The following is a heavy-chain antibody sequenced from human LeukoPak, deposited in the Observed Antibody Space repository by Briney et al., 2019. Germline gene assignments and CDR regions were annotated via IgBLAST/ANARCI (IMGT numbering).Heavy chain of an antibody. CDR2: IYYSGRT. CDR1: GGSISSYY. J-gene: IGHJ4*02. CDR3: ARSILPNAETLPDDY. Sequence: SETLSLTCTVSGGSISSYYWNWIRQPPGKGLEWIGYIYYSGRTNYNPSLKSRVTMSVDTSKNQFSLKVSSVTAADTAVYYCARSILPNAETLPDDYWGQGTLVTVSS. V-gene: IGHV4-59*01. D-gene: IGHD3-9*01.